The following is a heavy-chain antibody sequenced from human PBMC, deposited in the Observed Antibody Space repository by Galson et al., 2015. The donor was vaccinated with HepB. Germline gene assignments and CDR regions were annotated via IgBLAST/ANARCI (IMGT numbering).Heavy chain of an antibody. D-gene: IGHD3-22*01. CDR1: GFSFSDYH. CDR2: ISSGSSYT. CDR3: ARVERLTVYDTRGYYLY. J-gene: IGHJ4*02. V-gene: IGHV3-11*05. Sequence: SLRLSCAASGFSFSDYHMSWIRRTPGRGLEWISDISSGSSYTNHAASVKGRFTISRDNDKNSVYLDMSNLRAADTAVYFCARVERLTVYDTRGYYLYWGQGTLVTVSS.